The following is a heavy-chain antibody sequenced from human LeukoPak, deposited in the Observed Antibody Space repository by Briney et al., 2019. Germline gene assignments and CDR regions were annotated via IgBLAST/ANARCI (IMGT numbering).Heavy chain of an antibody. J-gene: IGHJ4*02. CDR1: GFTFSSYA. V-gene: IGHV3-23*01. CDR3: AKASGVLRTTVVTGYYFDY. CDR2: ISGSGGST. Sequence: PGGSLRLSCAASGFTFSSYAMSWVRQAPGKGLEWVSAISGSGGSTYYADSVKGRSTISRDNSKNTLYLQMNSLRAEDTAVYYCAKASGVLRTTVVTGYYFDYWGQGTLVTVSS. D-gene: IGHD4-23*01.